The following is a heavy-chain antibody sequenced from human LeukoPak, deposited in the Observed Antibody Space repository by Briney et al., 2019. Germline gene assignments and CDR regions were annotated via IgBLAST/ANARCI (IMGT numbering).Heavy chain of an antibody. D-gene: IGHD2-15*01. CDR2: ISIGGTTT. J-gene: IGHJ4*02. V-gene: IGHV3-11*04. CDR3: ASEPLLLDH. Sequence: PGGSLRLSCATSGFTFSDNYMSWIRQAPGKGLELISYISIGGTTTKYADSVEGRFTISRDNARNFLYLQMSSLRAEDTAVYFCASEPLLLDHFGQGTLVTVSS. CDR1: GFTFSDNY.